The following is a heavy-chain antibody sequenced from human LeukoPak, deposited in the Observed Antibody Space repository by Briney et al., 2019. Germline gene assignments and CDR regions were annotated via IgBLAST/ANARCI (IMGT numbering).Heavy chain of an antibody. CDR3: ARVNYYGSGSSLFDY. V-gene: IGHV4-4*07. Sequence: SEPLSHTCTVPVGSISCYFWSWIRPPAALRLVWFGRLYTSGSTNYNPSLKSRVTMSVDTSKNQFSLKLSSVTAADTAVYYCARVNYYGSGSSLFDYWGQGTLVTVSS. D-gene: IGHD3-10*01. J-gene: IGHJ4*02. CDR2: LYTSGST. CDR1: VGSISCYF.